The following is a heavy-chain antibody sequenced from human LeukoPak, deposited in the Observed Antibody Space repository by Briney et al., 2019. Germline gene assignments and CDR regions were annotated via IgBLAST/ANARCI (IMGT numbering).Heavy chain of an antibody. CDR2: ISGSGGST. Sequence: GGSLRLSCAASGFTFSSYAMSWFRQAPEKGLEWVSAISGSGGSTYYADSVKGRFTISRDNSKNTLYLQMNSLRAEDTAVYYCAKDRPKRGYSGYDPGDYWGQGTLVTVSS. CDR3: AKDRPKRGYSGYDPGDY. J-gene: IGHJ4*02. V-gene: IGHV3-23*01. CDR1: GFTFSSYA. D-gene: IGHD5-12*01.